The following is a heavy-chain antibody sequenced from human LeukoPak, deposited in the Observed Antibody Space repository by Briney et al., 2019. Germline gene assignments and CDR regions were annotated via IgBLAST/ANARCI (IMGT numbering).Heavy chain of an antibody. CDR3: ARAYSSGWYFDY. Sequence: GSLRLSCAASGFTFSIYAIHWVRQAPGKGLEWVAVISYDGSNKYYADSVKGRFTISRDNSKNTLYLQMNSLRAEDTAVYYCARAYSSGWYFDYWGQGTLVTVSS. CDR2: ISYDGSNK. J-gene: IGHJ4*02. CDR1: GFTFSIYA. V-gene: IGHV3-30-3*01. D-gene: IGHD6-19*01.